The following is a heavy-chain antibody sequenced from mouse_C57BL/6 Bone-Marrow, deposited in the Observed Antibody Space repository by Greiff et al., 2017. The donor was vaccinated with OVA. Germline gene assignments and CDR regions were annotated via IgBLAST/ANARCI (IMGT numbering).Heavy chain of an antibody. V-gene: IGHV5-4*01. CDR2: ISDGGSYT. Sequence: DVKLVESGGGLVKPGGSLKLSCAASGFTFSSYAMSWVRQTPEKRLEWVATISDGGSYTYYPDNVKGRFTISRANAKNNLYLQMSHLKSEDTAMYYCARDSGPYYYYFDYWGQGTTLTVSS. CDR3: ARDSGPYYYYFDY. D-gene: IGHD1-1*01. CDR1: GFTFSSYA. J-gene: IGHJ2*01.